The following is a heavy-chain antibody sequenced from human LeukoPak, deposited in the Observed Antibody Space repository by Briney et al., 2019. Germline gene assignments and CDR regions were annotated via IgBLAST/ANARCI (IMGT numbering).Heavy chain of an antibody. CDR1: GFTFSSYS. Sequence: PGGSLRLSCAASGFTFSSYSMNWVRQAPGKGLEWVASISSSSSNIYYADSVKGRFTISRDNAKNSLYLQMNSRRAEDTAVYYSARDGTGSDAFDIWGQGTMVTVPS. CDR2: ISSSSSNI. J-gene: IGHJ3*02. CDR3: ARDGTGSDAFDI. V-gene: IGHV3-21*01. D-gene: IGHD1-1*01.